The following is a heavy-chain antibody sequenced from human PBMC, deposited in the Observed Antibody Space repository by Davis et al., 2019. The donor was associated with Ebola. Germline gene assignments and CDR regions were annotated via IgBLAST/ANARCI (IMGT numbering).Heavy chain of an antibody. V-gene: IGHV4-34*01. CDR2: INHSGST. CDR3: ARSHYVWGSYRPYYFDY. CDR1: GGSFSGYY. J-gene: IGHJ4*02. Sequence: MPSETLSLTCAVYGGSFSGYYWSWIRQPPGKGLEWIGEINHSGSTNYNPSLKSRVTISVDTSKNQFSLKLSSVTAADTAVYYCARSHYVWGSYRPYYFDYWGQGTLVTVSS. D-gene: IGHD3-16*02.